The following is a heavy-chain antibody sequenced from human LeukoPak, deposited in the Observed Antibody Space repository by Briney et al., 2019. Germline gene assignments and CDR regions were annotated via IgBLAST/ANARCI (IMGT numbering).Heavy chain of an antibody. CDR2: ISAYNGNT. J-gene: IGHJ4*02. CDR1: GYTFTSYG. V-gene: IGHV1-18*01. CDR3: ARRLGYCSSTSCPSDY. Sequence: ASVKVSCKASGYTFTSYGISWVRQAPGQGLEWMGWISAYNGNTNYAQKLQGRVTMTTDTSTSTAYMELRSLSSDDTAVYYCARRLGYCSSTSCPSDYWGQGTLVTVSS. D-gene: IGHD2-2*01.